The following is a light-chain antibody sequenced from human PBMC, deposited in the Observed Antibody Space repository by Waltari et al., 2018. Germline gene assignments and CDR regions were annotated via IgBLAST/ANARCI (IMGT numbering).Light chain of an antibody. CDR2: AAS. Sequence: DIQMTQSPSSLTASVGDRVTITCRASQSISGSLHWYQQKLGKAPKLLICAASSLQRGVPSRFSGSASGTYFTLTISSLQPEDFATYYCLQTYTTPLTFGGGTNVEIK. J-gene: IGKJ4*01. CDR3: LQTYTTPLT. CDR1: QSISGS. V-gene: IGKV1-39*01.